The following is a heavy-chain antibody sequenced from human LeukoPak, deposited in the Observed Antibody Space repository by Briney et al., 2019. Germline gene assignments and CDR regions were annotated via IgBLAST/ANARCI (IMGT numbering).Heavy chain of an antibody. V-gene: IGHV4-34*01. CDR2: INHSGST. D-gene: IGHD3-3*01. J-gene: IGHJ4*02. Sequence: NPSETLSLTCAVYGGSFSGYYWSWIRQPPGKGLEWIGEINHSGSTNYNPSLKSRVTISVDTSKNQFSLKLSSVTAADTAVYYCARGPEKDYDFWSGYYYYFDYWGQGTLVTASS. CDR3: ARGPEKDYDFWSGYYYYFDY. CDR1: GGSFSGYY.